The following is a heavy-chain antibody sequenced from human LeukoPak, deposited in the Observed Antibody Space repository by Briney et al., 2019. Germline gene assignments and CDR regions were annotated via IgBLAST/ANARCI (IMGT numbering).Heavy chain of an antibody. CDR2: ISSSSSYI. Sequence: GGSLRLSCAASGFTFSSYYMSRVRQAPGKGLEWVSSISSSSSYIYYADSVKGRFTISRDNAKNSLYLQMNSLRAEDTAVYYCARTQLSDTAMSYFDYWGRGTLVTVSS. D-gene: IGHD5-18*01. CDR1: GFTFSSYY. J-gene: IGHJ4*02. V-gene: IGHV3-21*01. CDR3: ARTQLSDTAMSYFDY.